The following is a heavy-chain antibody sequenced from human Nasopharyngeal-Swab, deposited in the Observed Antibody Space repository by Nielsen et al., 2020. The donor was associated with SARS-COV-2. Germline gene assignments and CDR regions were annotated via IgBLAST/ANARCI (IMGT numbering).Heavy chain of an antibody. V-gene: IGHV3-23*01. J-gene: IGHJ4*02. CDR3: ANLPSVVTPFDY. Sequence: GILKISCAASGFTFSSYAMSWVRQAPGKGLEWVSAISGSGGSTYYADSVKGRFTISRDNSKNTLYLQMNSLRAEDTAVYYCANLPSVVTPFDYWGQGTLVTVSS. CDR2: ISGSGGST. CDR1: GFTFSSYA. D-gene: IGHD4-23*01.